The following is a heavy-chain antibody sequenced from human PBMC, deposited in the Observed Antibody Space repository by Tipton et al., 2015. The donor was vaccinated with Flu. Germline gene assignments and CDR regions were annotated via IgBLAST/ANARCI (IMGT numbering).Heavy chain of an antibody. Sequence: TLSLTCTVSDNSISGFYWSWLRQTPGKGLEWIGSIYYSGSTYYNPSLKSRVTISVDTSKNQFSLRLSSVTAADTAVYYCARVGGDYRDTSGFIPWFDLWGQGTLVTVSS. CDR1: DNSISGFY. CDR2: IYYSGST. CDR3: ARVGGDYRDTSGFIPWFDL. V-gene: IGHV4-59*01. D-gene: IGHD3-22*01. J-gene: IGHJ5*02.